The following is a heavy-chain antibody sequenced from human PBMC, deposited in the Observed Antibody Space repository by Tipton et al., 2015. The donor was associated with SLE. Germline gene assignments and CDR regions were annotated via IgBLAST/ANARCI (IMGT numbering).Heavy chain of an antibody. D-gene: IGHD2-8*01. CDR1: GGSISSYY. CDR3: ARVGCNNGVCYLAFDI. Sequence: TLSLTCSVSGGSISSYYWSWIRQPPGKGLEWIGYIYYSGSTNYNPSLKSRVTISVDTSKNQFSLKLSSVTAADTAVYHCARVGCNNGVCYLAFDIWGQGTMVTVSP. J-gene: IGHJ3*02. V-gene: IGHV4-59*01. CDR2: IYYSGST.